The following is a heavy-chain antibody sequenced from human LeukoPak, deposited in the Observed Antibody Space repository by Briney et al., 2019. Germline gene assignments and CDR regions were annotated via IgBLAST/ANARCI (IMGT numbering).Heavy chain of an antibody. D-gene: IGHD3-9*01. Sequence: PSETLSLTCAVCRGSISSYYSSWIRQPPGKGLEWVGYIYYSGSTNYNPSLKSRVTISVDTSKNQFSLKLSSVTAADTAVYYCARLRGDYYDTLTGTFDYWGQRTLVTVSS. CDR2: IYYSGST. CDR3: ARLRGDYYDTLTGTFDY. V-gene: IGHV4-59*08. CDR1: RGSISSYY. J-gene: IGHJ4*02.